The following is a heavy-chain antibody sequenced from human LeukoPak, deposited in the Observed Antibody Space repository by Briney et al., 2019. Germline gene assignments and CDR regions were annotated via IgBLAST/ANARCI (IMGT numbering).Heavy chain of an antibody. Sequence: GGSLRLSCAASGFTFSSYSMNWVRQAPGKGLEWVSSISSSSSYIYYADSVKGRFTISRDNAKNSLYLQMNSLRAEDTAVYYCARGGYCSSTSCSRGLYAFDIWGQGTMVTVSS. CDR2: ISSSSSYI. V-gene: IGHV3-21*01. J-gene: IGHJ3*02. CDR1: GFTFSSYS. CDR3: ARGGYCSSTSCSRGLYAFDI. D-gene: IGHD2-2*01.